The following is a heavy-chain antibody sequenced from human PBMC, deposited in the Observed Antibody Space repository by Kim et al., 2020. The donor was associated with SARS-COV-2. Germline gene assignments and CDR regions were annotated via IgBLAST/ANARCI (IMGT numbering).Heavy chain of an antibody. D-gene: IGHD1-1*01. V-gene: IGHV4-39*01. CDR3: AGLQLTGIGGRGWFDP. Sequence: SETLSLTCTVSGGSISRSNSHWGWIRQPPGKGLEGIGSVYYSGSTFYNPSLKSRVTISVDTSENQLSLKLTSGTAADTAVYYCAGLQLTGIGGRGWFDPWGQGTLVTVSS. CDR1: GGSISRSNSH. J-gene: IGHJ5*02. CDR2: VYYSGST.